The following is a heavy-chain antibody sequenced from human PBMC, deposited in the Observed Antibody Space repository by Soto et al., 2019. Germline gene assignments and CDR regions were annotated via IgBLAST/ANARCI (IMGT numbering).Heavy chain of an antibody. Sequence: QVQLVESGGGVVQPGRSLRLSCAASGFTFSSYGMHWVRQAPGKGLEWVAVISYDGSNKYYADSVKGRFTISRDNSKNTLYLQMNSLRAEDTAVYYCAKEMATITPEYGMDVWGQGTTVTVSS. CDR2: ISYDGSNK. CDR3: AKEMATITPEYGMDV. CDR1: GFTFSSYG. J-gene: IGHJ6*02. V-gene: IGHV3-30*18. D-gene: IGHD5-12*01.